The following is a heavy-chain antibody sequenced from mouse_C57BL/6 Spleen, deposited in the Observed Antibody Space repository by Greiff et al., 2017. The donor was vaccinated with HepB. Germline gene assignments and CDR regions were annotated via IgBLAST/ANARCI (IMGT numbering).Heavy chain of an antibody. D-gene: IGHD1-1*01. CDR3: ARDPSITTGSFDY. CDR2: ISDGGSYT. V-gene: IGHV5-4*01. J-gene: IGHJ2*01. CDR1: GFTFSSYA. Sequence: DVQLVESGGGLVKPGGSLKLSCAASGFTFSSYAMSWVRQTPEKRLEWVATISDGGSYTYYPDNVKGRFTISRDNAKNNLYLQMSHLKSEDTAMYYCARDPSITTGSFDYWGQGTTLTVSS.